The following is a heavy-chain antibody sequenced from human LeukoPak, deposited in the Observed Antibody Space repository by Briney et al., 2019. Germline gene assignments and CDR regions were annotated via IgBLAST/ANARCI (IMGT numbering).Heavy chain of an antibody. CDR3: ARDSDAFDI. V-gene: IGHV6-1*01. CDR2: TYYRSKWYR. J-gene: IGHJ3*02. CDR1: GDSVSANSAT. Sequence: SQTLSLTCAISGDSVSANSATWNWIRQSPSRGLEWLGRTYYRSKWYRDYAVSVKSRITINPDSSKNHFSLQLNSVTPEDTALYYCARDSDAFDIWDQGTMVTVSS.